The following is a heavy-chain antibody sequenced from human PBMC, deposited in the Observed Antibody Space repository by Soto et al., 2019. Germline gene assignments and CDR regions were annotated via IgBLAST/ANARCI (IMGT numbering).Heavy chain of an antibody. CDR3: ARIRYSYASGY. V-gene: IGHV4-34*01. D-gene: IGHD5-18*01. CDR1: GGSFGGYY. CDR2: INHSGTT. Sequence: ETLSLTCAVYGGSFGGYYWTWIRQPPDKGLEWIGEINHSGTTNYNPSLKSRVTMSVDASKNQFSLKLNSVTAADTAVYYCARIRYSYASGYWGRGTLVTVSS. J-gene: IGHJ4*02.